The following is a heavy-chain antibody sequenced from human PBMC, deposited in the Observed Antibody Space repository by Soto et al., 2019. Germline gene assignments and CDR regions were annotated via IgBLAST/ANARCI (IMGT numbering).Heavy chain of an antibody. CDR3: AHRVAVAGIDTFDF. CDR2: IYWDDDK. J-gene: IGHJ3*01. Sequence: QITLKESGPSLVNPTQTLTLTCTFSGFSLSTHAVGVGWIRQPPGKALERLALIYWDDDKRYSPSLKSRLTITKDTSKNQVVLTMTNVDPVNTATYYCAHRVAVAGIDTFDFWGHGTMVTVSS. CDR1: GFSLSTHAVG. V-gene: IGHV2-5*02. D-gene: IGHD6-19*01.